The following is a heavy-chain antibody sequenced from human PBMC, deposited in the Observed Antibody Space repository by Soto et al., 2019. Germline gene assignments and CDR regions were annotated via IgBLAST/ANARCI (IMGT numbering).Heavy chain of an antibody. V-gene: IGHV3-30-3*01. D-gene: IGHD3-3*01. CDR2: ISYDGSNK. CDR3: AREGARGADYDFWSGYYSYYYYGMDV. Sequence: GGSLRLSCAASGFTFSSYARHWVRQAPGKGLEWVAVISYDGSNKYYADSVKGRFTISRDNSKNTLYLQMNSLRAEDTAVYYCAREGARGADYDFWSGYYSYYYYGMDVWGQGTTVTVSS. J-gene: IGHJ6*02. CDR1: GFTFSSYA.